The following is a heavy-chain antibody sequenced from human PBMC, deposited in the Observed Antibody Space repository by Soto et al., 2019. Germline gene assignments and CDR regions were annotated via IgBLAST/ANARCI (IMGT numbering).Heavy chain of an antibody. CDR3: ARDGARVKIKYYYYGMDV. D-gene: IGHD1-26*01. V-gene: IGHV1-3*01. Sequence: QVPLVQSGAEVKKPGASVKVSCKASGYTFTSYAMHWVRQAPGQRLEWMGWINAGNGNTKYSQKFQGRVTITRDTSASTAYMELSSLRSEDTAVYYCARDGARVKIKYYYYGMDVWGQGTTVTVSS. J-gene: IGHJ6*02. CDR2: INAGNGNT. CDR1: GYTFTSYA.